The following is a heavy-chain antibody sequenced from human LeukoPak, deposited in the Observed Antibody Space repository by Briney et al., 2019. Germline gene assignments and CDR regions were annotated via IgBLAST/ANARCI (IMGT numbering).Heavy chain of an antibody. J-gene: IGHJ4*02. V-gene: IGHV3-21*01. CDR2: ISVMSNYI. Sequence: NTGGSRRLSCLASGCTFSSYSINWVRQAPGKGLEWVSSISVMSNYIYYADSVRGRFSSSRDDARDSLYLQMNSLRAEDTAVYYCVRLRRNSDTSGFYYYYDFWGQGTLFTVSS. CDR1: GCTFSSYS. CDR3: VRLRRNSDTSGFYYYYDF. D-gene: IGHD3-22*01.